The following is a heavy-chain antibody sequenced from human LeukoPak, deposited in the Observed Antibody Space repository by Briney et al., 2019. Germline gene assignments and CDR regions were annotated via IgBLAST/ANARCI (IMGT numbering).Heavy chain of an antibody. V-gene: IGHV3-15*01. CDR3: TATLGY. CDR2: IKTKGDGGTT. CDR1: GFTFSNAW. J-gene: IGHJ4*02. Sequence: GGSLRLSCAASGFTFSNAWMTWVRQAPGKGLEWVGRIKTKGDGGTTDYAAPVKGRFTTSRDDSKNTLYLQMNSLKTEDTAVYYCTATLGYWGQGTLVTVSS.